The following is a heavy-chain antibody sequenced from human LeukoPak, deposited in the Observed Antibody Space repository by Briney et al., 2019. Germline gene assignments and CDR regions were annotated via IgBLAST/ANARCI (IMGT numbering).Heavy chain of an antibody. V-gene: IGHV3-21*01. CDR3: ARVGEMATTAGGYIDY. CDR1: GFTFSSYS. CDR2: ISSSSSYI. J-gene: IGHJ4*02. D-gene: IGHD5-24*01. Sequence: PGGSLRLSCAASGFTFSSYSMNWVRQAPGKGLEWVSSISSSSSYIYYADSVKGRFTISRDNAKNSLYLQMNSLRAEDTAVYYCARVGEMATTAGGYIDYWGQGTLVTVSS.